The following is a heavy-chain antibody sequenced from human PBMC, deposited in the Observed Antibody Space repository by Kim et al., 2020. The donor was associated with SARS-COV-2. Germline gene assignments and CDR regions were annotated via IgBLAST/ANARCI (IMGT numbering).Heavy chain of an antibody. J-gene: IGHJ4*02. CDR3: ARDRNSDGDYGGFDY. V-gene: IGHV1-2*04. D-gene: IGHD4-17*01. Sequence: QKFQGWVTMTRDTSISTAYMELSRLRSDDTAVYYCARDRNSDGDYGGFDYWGQGTLVTVSS.